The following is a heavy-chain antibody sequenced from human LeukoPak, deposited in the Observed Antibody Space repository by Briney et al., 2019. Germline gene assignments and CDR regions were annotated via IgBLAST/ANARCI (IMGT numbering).Heavy chain of an antibody. V-gene: IGHV3-11*01. CDR3: ASGYRSGYHY. CDR2: IDGRGDTV. CDR1: GFTFSDFF. Sequence: PGGSLRLSCVASGFTFSDFFLSWIRQTPGKGLEWISYIDGRGDTVYYADSVKGRFTISRDNTKLSLYLQMTSLRVEDTAVYYCASGYRSGYHYWGQGTLVAVSS. D-gene: IGHD5-18*01. J-gene: IGHJ4*02.